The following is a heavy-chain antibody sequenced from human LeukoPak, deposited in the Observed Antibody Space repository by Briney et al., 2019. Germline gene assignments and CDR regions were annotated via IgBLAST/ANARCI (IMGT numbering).Heavy chain of an antibody. CDR1: GFTFSTYP. CDR2: ISYDGGNK. Sequence: PGGSLRLSCAASGFTFSTYPIHWVRHAPGKGLEWVAVISYDGGNKYNADSVKGRFTISRDNSKNTLYLQMNSLRTEDTAVYYCARESSVAAMYYFDYWGQGTLVTVSS. CDR3: ARESSVAAMYYFDY. D-gene: IGHD2-2*01. J-gene: IGHJ4*02. V-gene: IGHV3-30-3*01.